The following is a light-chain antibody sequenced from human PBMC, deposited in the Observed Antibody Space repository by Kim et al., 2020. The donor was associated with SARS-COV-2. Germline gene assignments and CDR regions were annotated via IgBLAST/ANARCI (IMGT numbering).Light chain of an antibody. CDR1: TGAVTSGHY. V-gene: IGLV7-46*01. CDR3: LLSYTDARV. J-gene: IGLJ3*02. CDR2: ETS. Sequence: PGGTVTRTCDSSTGAVTSGHYPYWFQQKPGQAPRTLIYETSNKHSWTPARFSGSLLGGKAALTLSGAQPEDEAEYYCLLSYTDARVFGGGTRLTVL.